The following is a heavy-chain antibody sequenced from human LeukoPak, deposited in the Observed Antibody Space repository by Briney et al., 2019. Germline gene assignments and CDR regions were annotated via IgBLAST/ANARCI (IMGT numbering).Heavy chain of an antibody. Sequence: KPGGSLRLSCAASGFTFTNAWMSWVRQAPGKGLEWVGRIKSNTDGGTTDYAAPVKGRFTISRDDSKNTLYLQMNSLKTEDTAVYYCTTGAYDILTGYYDSYFDLWGRGTLVTVSA. CDR3: TTGAYDILTGYYDSYFDL. CDR1: GFTFTNAW. CDR2: IKSNTDGGTT. D-gene: IGHD3-9*01. V-gene: IGHV3-15*01. J-gene: IGHJ2*01.